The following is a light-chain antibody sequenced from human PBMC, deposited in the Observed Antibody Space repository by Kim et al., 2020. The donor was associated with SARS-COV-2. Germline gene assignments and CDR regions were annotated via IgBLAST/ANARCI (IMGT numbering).Light chain of an antibody. V-gene: IGLV3-19*01. CDR2: GKN. Sequence: MGQTVRITCQGASLRSYYASWYQQKPGQATVLVIYGKNNRPSGIPDRFSGSSSGNTASLTITGAQAEDEADYYCNSRDSSGNHVVFGGGTQLTVL. J-gene: IGLJ2*01. CDR1: SLRSYY. CDR3: NSRDSSGNHVV.